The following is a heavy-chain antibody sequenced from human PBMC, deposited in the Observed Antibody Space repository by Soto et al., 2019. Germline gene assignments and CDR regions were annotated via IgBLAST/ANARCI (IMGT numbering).Heavy chain of an antibody. J-gene: IGHJ4*02. V-gene: IGHV4-34*01. CDR1: GGSFSGYF. D-gene: IGHD3-3*01. CDR2: IHHSGST. Sequence: QVQLQQWGAGLLKPSETLSLTCAVYGGSFSGYFWSWIRQPPGKGLEWIGEIHHSGSTNYNPSLKSRVTISVDTSKNQFSLKLSSVTAADTAVYYCARGGRITIFGVVITKGFDYWGQGTLVTVSS. CDR3: ARGGRITIFGVVITKGFDY.